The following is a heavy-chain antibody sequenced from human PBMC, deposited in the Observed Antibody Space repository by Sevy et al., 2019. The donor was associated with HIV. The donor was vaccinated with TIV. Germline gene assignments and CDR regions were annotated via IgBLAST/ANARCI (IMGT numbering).Heavy chain of an antibody. CDR1: GFTFSSYS. J-gene: IGHJ6*02. V-gene: IGHV3-21*01. Sequence: GGSLRLSCAASGFTFSSYSMNWVRQAPGKGLEWVSSISSSSSYIYYADSVKGRFTISRDNAKNSLYLQMNSPRAEDTAVYYCARDRIGGGYYGMDVWGQGTTVTVSS. D-gene: IGHD2-15*01. CDR3: ARDRIGGGYYGMDV. CDR2: ISSSSSYI.